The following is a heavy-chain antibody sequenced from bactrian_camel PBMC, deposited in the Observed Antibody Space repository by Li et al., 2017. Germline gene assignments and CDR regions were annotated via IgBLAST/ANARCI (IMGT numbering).Heavy chain of an antibody. D-gene: IGHD2*01. CDR3: VKATYDSSMSLVSFAY. V-gene: IGHV3-1*01. J-gene: IGHJ6*01. Sequence: VQLVESGGGSVQAGGSLRLSCAASGYTADINCMGWIRQGPGQGLEWVSAMAASTSYKDSVKGRFTMSRDNTKNMLALQMNGLKSEDTALYYCVKATYDSSMSLVSFAYWGQGTQVTVS. CDR1: GYTADINC. CDR2: MAAST.